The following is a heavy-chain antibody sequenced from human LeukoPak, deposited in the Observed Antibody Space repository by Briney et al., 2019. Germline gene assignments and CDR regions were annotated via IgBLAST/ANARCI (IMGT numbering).Heavy chain of an antibody. CDR2: IYYSGST. CDR1: GGSISSSSYY. J-gene: IGHJ4*02. CDR3: ARSVGYTVDY. Sequence: SETLSLTCTVSGGSISSSSYYWCWIRQPPGKGLEWIGSIYYSGSTYYNPSLKSRVTISVDTSKNQFSLKLSSVTAADSAVYYCARSVGYTVDYWGQGTLVTVSS. V-gene: IGHV4-39*01. D-gene: IGHD5-18*01.